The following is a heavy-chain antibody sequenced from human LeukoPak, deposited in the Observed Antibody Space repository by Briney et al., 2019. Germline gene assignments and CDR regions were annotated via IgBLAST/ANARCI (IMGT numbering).Heavy chain of an antibody. V-gene: IGHV1-18*01. D-gene: IGHD2-15*01. Sequence: ASVKVSCKASGYTFTSYGISWVRQAPGQGLEWMGWISAYNGNTNYAQKLRGRVTMTTDTSTSTAYMELRSLRSDDTAVYYCAIAIPNRYCSGGSCYSRLPNDYWGQGTLVTVSS. CDR3: AIAIPNRYCSGGSCYSRLPNDY. J-gene: IGHJ4*02. CDR2: ISAYNGNT. CDR1: GYTFTSYG.